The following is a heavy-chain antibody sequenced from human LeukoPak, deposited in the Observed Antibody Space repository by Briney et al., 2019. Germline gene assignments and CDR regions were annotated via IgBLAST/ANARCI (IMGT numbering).Heavy chain of an antibody. D-gene: IGHD5-18*01. V-gene: IGHV3-30*03. CDR2: ISYDGSNK. Sequence: PGGSLRLSCAASGFTFSSYGMHWVRQAPGKGLEWVAVISYDGSNKYYADSVKGRFTISRDNSKNTLYLQMNSLRAEDTAVYYCARGGGSGYSYGYHFDYWGQGTLVTVSS. CDR1: GFTFSSYG. CDR3: ARGGGSGYSYGYHFDY. J-gene: IGHJ4*02.